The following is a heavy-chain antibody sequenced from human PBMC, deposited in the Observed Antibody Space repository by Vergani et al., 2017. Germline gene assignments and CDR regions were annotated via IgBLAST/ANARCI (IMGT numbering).Heavy chain of an antibody. CDR1: GFTFSTYP. V-gene: IGHV3-23*01. Sequence: EVQLLESGGGLVQPGGSLRLSCAASGFTFSTYPMRWVRQAPGTGWELVSAISGSSTYYADSVKGRCTISRDNSKNTLYLQMNSLRAEDTALYFCARGENYDCVWGNYYFDYWGQGTLVTVSS. J-gene: IGHJ4*02. CDR2: ISGSST. D-gene: IGHD3-16*01. CDR3: ARGENYDCVWGNYYFDY.